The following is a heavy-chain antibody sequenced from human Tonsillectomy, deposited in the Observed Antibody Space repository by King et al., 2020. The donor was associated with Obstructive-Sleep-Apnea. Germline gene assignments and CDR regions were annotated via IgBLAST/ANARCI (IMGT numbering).Heavy chain of an antibody. D-gene: IGHD1-26*01. CDR1: GGSISSRGGSYY. Sequence: QLQESGPGLVKPSQTLSLTCTVSGGSISSRGGSYYWSWIRQHPGKGLEWIGYIYSSGRTYYKPSLKSRMTISVDTSENQFSLRLTSVTAADTAVYYCARGAEVGTSMYDAFDIWGQGTMVTVSS. V-gene: IGHV4-31*03. CDR3: ARGAEVGTSMYDAFDI. J-gene: IGHJ3*02. CDR2: IYSSGRT.